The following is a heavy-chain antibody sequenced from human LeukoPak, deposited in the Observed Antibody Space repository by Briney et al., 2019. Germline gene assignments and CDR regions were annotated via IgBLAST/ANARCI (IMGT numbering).Heavy chain of an antibody. CDR1: GFTSSGDW. D-gene: IGHD3-16*01. J-gene: IGHJ3*02. V-gene: IGHV3-74*01. CDR2: SKNDGSST. Sequence: GGSLRLSCAVSGFTSSGDWMHWVRQAPGKGLVWVSRSKNDGSSTSYADSVKGRFTISRDNAKNTLYLRMNSLRAEDTAVYYCARELPRIGGQTDASDIWGQGTMVTVS. CDR3: ARELPRIGGQTDASDI.